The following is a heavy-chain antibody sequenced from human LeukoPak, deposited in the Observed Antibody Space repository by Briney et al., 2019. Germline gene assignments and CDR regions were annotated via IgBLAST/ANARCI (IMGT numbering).Heavy chain of an antibody. CDR3: ARDPAADVVVVAATPINNDY. Sequence: ASVKVSCKASGYTFTGYYMHWVRQAPGQGLEWMGWSNPNSGGTNYAQKFQGRVTMTRDTSISTAYMELSSLRSDDTGVYYCARDPAADVVVVAATPINNDYWGQGTLVTVSS. CDR1: GYTFTGYY. D-gene: IGHD2-15*01. CDR2: SNPNSGGT. J-gene: IGHJ4*02. V-gene: IGHV1-2*02.